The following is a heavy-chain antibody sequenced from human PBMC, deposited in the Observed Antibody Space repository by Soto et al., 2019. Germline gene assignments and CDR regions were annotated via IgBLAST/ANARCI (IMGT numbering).Heavy chain of an antibody. CDR2: IYYSGST. D-gene: IGHD5-18*01. J-gene: IGHJ4*02. Sequence: PSETLSLTCTVSGGSISSGDCYWIWIRQPPGKGLEWIGYIYYSGSTYYNPSLKSRVTISVDTSKNQFSLKLSSVTAADTAVYYCARVAIRGYSYGYWAFFDYWGQGTLVTVSS. CDR3: ARVAIRGYSYGYWAFFDY. V-gene: IGHV4-30-4*01. CDR1: GGSISSGDCY.